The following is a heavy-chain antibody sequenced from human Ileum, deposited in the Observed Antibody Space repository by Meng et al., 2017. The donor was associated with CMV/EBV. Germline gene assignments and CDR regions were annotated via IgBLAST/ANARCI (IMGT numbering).Heavy chain of an antibody. CDR1: GFTFSSYW. Sequence: GGSLRLSCAASGFTFSSYWMHCVRQAPGKGLVLVSGSKSDGSTTNYADSVKGRFTISRDNAKNTLYLQMNTLRAEDTAVYYCARGGIVGATGAYIPFDIWGQGTMVTVSS. CDR2: SKSDGSTT. D-gene: IGHD1-26*01. V-gene: IGHV3-74*01. J-gene: IGHJ3*02. CDR3: ARGGIVGATGAYIPFDI.